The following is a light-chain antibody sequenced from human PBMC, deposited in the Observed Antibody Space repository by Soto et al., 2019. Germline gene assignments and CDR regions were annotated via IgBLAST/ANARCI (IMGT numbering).Light chain of an antibody. Sequence: DIVMTQSPVTLSVSPGERATLSCRASQSIGSRLACYQQKPGQAPRLLIYATSTRATGIPARFSGSESGTEFTRTISSLQSEDFAVYYCQQYNEWPLTFGGGTKWEIK. V-gene: IGKV3-15*01. CDR3: QQYNEWPLT. J-gene: IGKJ4*01. CDR2: ATS. CDR1: QSIGSR.